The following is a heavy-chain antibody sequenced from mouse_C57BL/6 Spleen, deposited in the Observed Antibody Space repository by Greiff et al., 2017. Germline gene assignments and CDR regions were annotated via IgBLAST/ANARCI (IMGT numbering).Heavy chain of an antibody. CDR2: ISSGSSTI. V-gene: IGHV5-17*01. CDR1: GFTFSDYG. J-gene: IGHJ2*01. D-gene: IGHD2-2*01. Sequence: DVKLVESGGGLVKPGGSLKLSCAASGFTFSDYGMHWVRQAPEKGLEWVAYISSGSSTIYYADTVKGRFTISRDNAKTTLFLQMPSLRSEDTAMYYCARRLDYFDYWGQGTTLTVSS. CDR3: ARRLDYFDY.